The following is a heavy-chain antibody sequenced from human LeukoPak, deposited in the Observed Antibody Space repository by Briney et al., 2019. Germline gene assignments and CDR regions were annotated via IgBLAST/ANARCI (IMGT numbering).Heavy chain of an antibody. CDR3: ARHVYTYGEVPYYFDY. CDR2: IYHSGST. Sequence: SGTLSLTCAVSGVSISSNNWWSWVRQPPGKGLEWIGEIYHSGSTKYNPSLKSRVTISVDTSKNQFSLKLSSVTAADTAVYYCARHVYTYGEVPYYFDYWGQGTLVSVSS. J-gene: IGHJ4*02. CDR1: GVSISSNNW. D-gene: IGHD3-16*02. V-gene: IGHV4-4*02.